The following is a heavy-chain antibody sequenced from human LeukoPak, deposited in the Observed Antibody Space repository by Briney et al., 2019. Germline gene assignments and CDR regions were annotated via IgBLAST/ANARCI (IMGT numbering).Heavy chain of an antibody. CDR3: AKVRDYGGNPYYFDY. CDR2: ISWNSGSI. J-gene: IGHJ4*02. CDR1: GFTFDDYA. D-gene: IGHD4-23*01. V-gene: IGHV3-9*01. Sequence: GRSLRLSCAAPGFTFDDYAMHWVRHAPGKGLEWVSGISWNSGSIGHADSVKGRFTISRDNAKKFLYLQMNSLRAEDTALYYCAKVRDYGGNPYYFDYWGQGTLVTVSS.